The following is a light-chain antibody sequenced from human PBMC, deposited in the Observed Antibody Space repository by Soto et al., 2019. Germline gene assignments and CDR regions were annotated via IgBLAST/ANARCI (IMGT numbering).Light chain of an antibody. CDR3: LQCAQSPLT. V-gene: IGKV3-20*01. CDR1: QSVDNNY. Sequence: ENVLTQSPGTLSLSPGERATLSCRASQSVDNNYLAWFQQKPGQAPRLLIYDASSRATGIPDRFSGSGSGKDFNHTISRQEPDDLAVYYCLQCAQSPLTFGGGNKVEIK. J-gene: IGKJ4*01. CDR2: DAS.